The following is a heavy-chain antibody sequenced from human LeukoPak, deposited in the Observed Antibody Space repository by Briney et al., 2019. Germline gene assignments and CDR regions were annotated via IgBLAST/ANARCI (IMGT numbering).Heavy chain of an antibody. CDR1: GCFISRYD. CDR3: ATAYGFGEPFGWFDP. D-gene: IGHD3-10*01. Sequence: SETLSLTCTVSGCFISRYDLSWIRQPPGKGLEGIGDIYYSGSTSDNPSVKSRGAISVDTAKNQVSLELSSVTAADTGVDYCATAYGFGEPFGWFDPWGQGTLVTVSS. J-gene: IGHJ5*02. V-gene: IGHV4-59*01. CDR2: IYYSGST.